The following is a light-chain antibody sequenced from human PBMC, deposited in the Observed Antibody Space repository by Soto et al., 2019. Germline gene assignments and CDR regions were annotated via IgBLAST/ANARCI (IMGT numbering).Light chain of an antibody. CDR1: QSISSW. J-gene: IGKJ2*01. Sequence: DIQMTQSPSTLSASVGDRVTITCRASQSISSWLAWYQQKPGKAPKLLIYDASSLESGVPSRFSGSGYGTEFTLTISSLQPDDFATYYCQQYNSYRMYTFGQGTKLEIK. CDR3: QQYNSYRMYT. CDR2: DAS. V-gene: IGKV1-5*01.